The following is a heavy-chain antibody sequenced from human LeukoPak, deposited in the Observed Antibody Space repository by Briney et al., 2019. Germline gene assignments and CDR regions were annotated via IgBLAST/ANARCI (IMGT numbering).Heavy chain of an antibody. CDR2: MNPNSGNT. Sequence: ASVKVSCKASGYTFTSYYMHWVRQAPGQGLEGMGWMNPNSGNTGYAQKFQGRVTITRNTSISTAYMELSSLRSEDTAVYYCVLTIFGVARDYWGQGTLVTVSS. CDR3: VLTIFGVARDY. J-gene: IGHJ4*02. D-gene: IGHD3-3*01. V-gene: IGHV1-8*03. CDR1: GYTFTSYY.